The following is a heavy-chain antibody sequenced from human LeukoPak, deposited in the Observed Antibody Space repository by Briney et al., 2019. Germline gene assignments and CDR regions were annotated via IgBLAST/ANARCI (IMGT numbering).Heavy chain of an antibody. J-gene: IGHJ4*02. CDR1: GFIFSSYG. D-gene: IGHD5-18*01. V-gene: IGHV3-30*18. CDR2: ISYDGSNK. Sequence: PGRSLRLSCAASGFIFSSYGMHWVRQAPGKGLEWVAVISYDGSNKYYADSVKGRFTISRDNSKNTLYLQMNSLRAEDTAVYYCAKDGATAMAFDYWGQGTLVTVSS. CDR3: AKDGATAMAFDY.